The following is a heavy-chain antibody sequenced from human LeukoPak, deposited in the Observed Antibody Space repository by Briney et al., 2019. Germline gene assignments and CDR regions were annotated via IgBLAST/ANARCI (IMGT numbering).Heavy chain of an antibody. J-gene: IGHJ6*03. CDR1: GYTFTSYY. CDR2: INPSGGST. CDR3: AKGTYYDILTGPMDV. D-gene: IGHD3-9*01. Sequence: ASVKVSCKASGYTFTSYYMHWVRQAPGQGLEWMGIINPSGGSTSYAQKFQGRVTMTRDMSTSTVYMELSSLRSEDTTVYYCAKGTYYDILTGPMDVWGKGTTVTISS. V-gene: IGHV1-46*01.